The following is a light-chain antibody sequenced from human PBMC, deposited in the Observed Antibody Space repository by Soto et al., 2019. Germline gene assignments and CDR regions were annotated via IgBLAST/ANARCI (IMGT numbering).Light chain of an antibody. CDR1: QVISKY. CDR2: LAS. Sequence: IQLTQSPSSLSASVGDRVTITCRASQVISKYLAWYQQKPGTAPKLLIYLASTLQGGVPSRFSGSGSGTEFTLTISSLQPDDFAAYYCQQYNGYRWTFGQGTKVDIK. CDR3: QQYNGYRWT. V-gene: IGKV1-9*01. J-gene: IGKJ1*01.